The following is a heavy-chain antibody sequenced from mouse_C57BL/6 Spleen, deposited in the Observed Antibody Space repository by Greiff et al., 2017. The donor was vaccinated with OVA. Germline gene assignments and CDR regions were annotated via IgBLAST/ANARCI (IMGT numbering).Heavy chain of an antibody. V-gene: IGHV5-9-1*02. CDR1: GFTFTSYA. Sequence: EVKLVESGAGLVKPGGSLKLSCAASGFTFTSYAMSWVRQTPGKSLEWVAYISRGGDSIYYADTVKGRFTISGETDRKTLYLQISSLKAEDAAMYYGTSTTYYYAMDYWGQGTSVTVSS. D-gene: IGHD1-1*01. CDR3: TSTTYYYAMDY. J-gene: IGHJ4*01. CDR2: ISRGGDSI.